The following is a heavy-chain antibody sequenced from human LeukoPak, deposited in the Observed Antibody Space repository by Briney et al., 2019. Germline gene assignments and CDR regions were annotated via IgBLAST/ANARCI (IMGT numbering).Heavy chain of an antibody. CDR2: ISSSGSTI. CDR3: ARVGGSIPPDWFDP. Sequence: GGSLRLSCAASGFTFSSYEMNWVRQAPGKGLEWVSYISSSGSTIYYADSVKGRFTISRDNAKNSLYLQMNSLRAEDTAVYYCARVGGSIPPDWFDPWGQGTLVTVSS. D-gene: IGHD3-16*01. V-gene: IGHV3-48*03. CDR1: GFTFSSYE. J-gene: IGHJ5*02.